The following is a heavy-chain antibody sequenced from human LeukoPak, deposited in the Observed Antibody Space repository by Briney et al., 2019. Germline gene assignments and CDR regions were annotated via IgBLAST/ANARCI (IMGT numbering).Heavy chain of an antibody. Sequence: PGGSLRLSCAASGFTFSSYWMHWVRQAPGKGLVWVSRISTDGSSTSYADSVKGRFTISRDNSKNTLYLQMNSLRAEDTAVYYCAKDTRIVGAISFFDYWGQGTLVTVSS. V-gene: IGHV3-74*01. J-gene: IGHJ4*02. CDR3: AKDTRIVGAISFFDY. CDR2: ISTDGSST. D-gene: IGHD1-26*01. CDR1: GFTFSSYW.